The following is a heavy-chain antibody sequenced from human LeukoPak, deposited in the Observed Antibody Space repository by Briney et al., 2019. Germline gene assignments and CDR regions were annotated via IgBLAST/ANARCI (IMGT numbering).Heavy chain of an antibody. Sequence: ASVRGSCKASGYTFTSYGISWVRQAPGQGLEWMGWISAYNGNTNYAQKIQGRVIMTTDTSTSTAYMELRSLRSDDTAVYYCARAATITIFGVVSRGWFDPWGQGTLVTVSS. V-gene: IGHV1-18*01. CDR1: GYTFTSYG. CDR3: ARAATITIFGVVSRGWFDP. J-gene: IGHJ5*02. CDR2: ISAYNGNT. D-gene: IGHD3-3*01.